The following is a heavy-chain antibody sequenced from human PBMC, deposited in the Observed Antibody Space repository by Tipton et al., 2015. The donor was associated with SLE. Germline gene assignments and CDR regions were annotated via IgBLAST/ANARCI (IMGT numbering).Heavy chain of an antibody. D-gene: IGHD6-6*01. CDR2: LNHSGTT. J-gene: IGHJ4*02. CDR1: GGPISNNY. Sequence: TLSLTCTVSGGPISNNYWSWIRQPPGKGLEWVGELNHSGTTNYNPSLKSRVTISVDTSKNQFSLKLSSVTAADTAVYFCAREVRQLLIYFDSWGQGTLVTVSS. CDR3: AREVRQLLIYFDS. V-gene: IGHV4-34*01.